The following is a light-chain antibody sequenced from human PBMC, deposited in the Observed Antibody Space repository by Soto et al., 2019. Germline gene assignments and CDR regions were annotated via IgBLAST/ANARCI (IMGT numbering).Light chain of an antibody. CDR2: GAS. CDR3: QQYNSWPPVT. CDR1: QSVRSN. V-gene: IGKV3-15*01. J-gene: IGKJ3*01. Sequence: EIVMTQSPATVSVSPGERATLSCRASQSVRSNLAWYQQKPGQAPRLLIYGASTRATGIPARISGSGSGTAFTLTISSLQSEDCAVYYCQQYNSWPPVTFGPGTKVDIK.